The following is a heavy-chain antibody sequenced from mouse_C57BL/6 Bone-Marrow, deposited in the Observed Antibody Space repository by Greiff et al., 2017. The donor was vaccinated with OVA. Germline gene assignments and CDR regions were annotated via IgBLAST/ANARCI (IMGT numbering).Heavy chain of an antibody. V-gene: IGHV1-5*01. CDR1: GYTFTSYW. CDR2: IYPGNSDT. CDR3: TRYGTTVVAKDYAMDY. J-gene: IGHJ4*01. D-gene: IGHD1-1*01. Sequence: VQLKESGTVLARPGASVKMSCKTSGYTFTSYWMHWVKQRPGQGLEWIGAIYPGNSDTSYNQKFKGKAKLTAVTYASTAYMELSSLTNVDSAVYYCTRYGTTVVAKDYAMDYWGQGTSVTVSS.